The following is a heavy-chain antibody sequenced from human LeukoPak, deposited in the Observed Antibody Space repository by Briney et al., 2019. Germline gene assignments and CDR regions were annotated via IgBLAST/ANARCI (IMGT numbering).Heavy chain of an antibody. V-gene: IGHV3-23*01. CDR1: GFTFSTYA. CDR2: ISISGGSS. J-gene: IGHJ5*02. CDR3: AKDRDLLFAHCWFDL. Sequence: PGGSLRLPCAASGFTFSTYAMSWVRQAPGKGLEWVSGISISGGSSYYADSVKGRFTISRDNSKNTLYLQMNRLRAEDTAVYYCAKDRDLLFAHCWFDLWGQGTLVTVSS. D-gene: IGHD3-10*01.